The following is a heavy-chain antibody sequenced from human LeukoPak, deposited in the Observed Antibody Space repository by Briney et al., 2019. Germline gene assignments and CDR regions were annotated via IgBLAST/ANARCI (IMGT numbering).Heavy chain of an antibody. J-gene: IGHJ4*02. CDR3: AKSTVVTHTTFDY. D-gene: IGHD2-15*01. CDR2: ISGSKGST. V-gene: IGHV3-23*01. Sequence: YPGGSLRLSCAASGLTFSSYAMSWVRQAPRKGLNWVSTISGSKGSTYYAHSVKVPFTISRDNSKNTMYLQMNSLSAEDTAVYYCAKSTVVTHTTFDYWGQGTVVTVSS. CDR1: GLTFSSYA.